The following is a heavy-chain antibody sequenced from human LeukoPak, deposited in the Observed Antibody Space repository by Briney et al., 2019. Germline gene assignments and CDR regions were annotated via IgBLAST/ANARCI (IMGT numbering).Heavy chain of an antibody. V-gene: IGHV4-34*01. J-gene: IGHJ3*02. CDR2: INHSGST. D-gene: IGHD6-19*01. Sequence: SETLSLTCAVYGGSFSGYYWSWIRQPPGKGLEWIGEINHSGSTNYNPSLKSRVTISVDTSKNQFSLKLSSVTAADTAVYYCARTEYSSGWYAFDIWGQGTMVTVSS. CDR1: GGSFSGYY. CDR3: ARTEYSSGWYAFDI.